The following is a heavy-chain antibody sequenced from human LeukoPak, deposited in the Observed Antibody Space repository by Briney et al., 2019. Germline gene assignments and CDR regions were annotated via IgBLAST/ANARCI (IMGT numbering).Heavy chain of an antibody. V-gene: IGHV3-23*01. CDR3: AKVKDISGYQHFDY. Sequence: PGGFLRLSCVASGFSFSSYAMCWVRQAPGKGLEWVSAISGSGYATFYTDSVKDRFTFSRDNSRNALYLQMNSLRAEDTAVYYCAKVKDISGYQHFDYWGQGTLVTVSS. CDR1: GFSFSSYA. D-gene: IGHD3-22*01. CDR2: ISGSGYAT. J-gene: IGHJ4*02.